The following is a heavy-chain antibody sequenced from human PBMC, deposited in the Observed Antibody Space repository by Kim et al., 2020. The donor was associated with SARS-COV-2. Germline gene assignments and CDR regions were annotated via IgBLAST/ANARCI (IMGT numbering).Heavy chain of an antibody. D-gene: IGHD2-8*01. CDR3: AKARVGGYCSDGVCYGPLDY. J-gene: IGHJ4*02. V-gene: IGHV3-30*02. Sequence: GRFTISRDNSKDTLYLQLNSLRAEDTAVYYCAKARVGGYCSDGVCYGPLDYWGQGTLVTVSS.